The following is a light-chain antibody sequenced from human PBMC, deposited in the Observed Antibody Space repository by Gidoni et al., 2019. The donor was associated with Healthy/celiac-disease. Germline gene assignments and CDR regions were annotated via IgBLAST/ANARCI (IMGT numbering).Light chain of an antibody. Sequence: DIHMTKSPSTLSASVGDRVTITCRASHSISSWLAWYQQKPGKAPKLLIYKASSLESGVPSRFSGSGSGTEFTLTISSLQPDDFATYYCQQYNSYSWTFGQGTKVEIK. CDR3: QQYNSYSWT. V-gene: IGKV1-5*03. CDR1: HSISSW. CDR2: KAS. J-gene: IGKJ1*01.